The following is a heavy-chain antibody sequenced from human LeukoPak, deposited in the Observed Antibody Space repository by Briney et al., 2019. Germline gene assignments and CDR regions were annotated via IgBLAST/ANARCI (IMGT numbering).Heavy chain of an antibody. CDR1: GFTFSSYA. D-gene: IGHD6-19*01. V-gene: IGHV3-21*01. CDR2: ISSSSSYI. CDR3: ARDQSSGWYRHHDY. Sequence: GGSLRLSCAASGFTFSSYAMHWVRQAPGKGLEWVSSISSSSSYIYYADSVKGRFTISRDNAKNSLYLQMNSLRAEDTAVYYCARDQSSGWYRHHDYWGQGTLVTVSS. J-gene: IGHJ4*02.